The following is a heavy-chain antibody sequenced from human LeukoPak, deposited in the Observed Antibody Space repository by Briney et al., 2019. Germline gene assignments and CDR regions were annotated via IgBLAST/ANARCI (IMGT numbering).Heavy chain of an antibody. Sequence: GGSLRLSCAASGFTVSSNYMSWVRQAPGKGLEWVGRIYSKADGGTTEYPAPVKGRFTISRDDSKNTLYLQMNSLKTEDTAVYYCTTGSNRYDSSDFDYWGQGTLVTVSS. J-gene: IGHJ4*02. CDR1: GFTVSSNY. D-gene: IGHD3-22*01. CDR3: TTGSNRYDSSDFDY. CDR2: IYSKADGGTT. V-gene: IGHV3-15*01.